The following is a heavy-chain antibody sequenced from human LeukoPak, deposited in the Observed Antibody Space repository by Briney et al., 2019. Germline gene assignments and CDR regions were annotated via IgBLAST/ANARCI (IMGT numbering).Heavy chain of an antibody. D-gene: IGHD3-10*01. CDR2: INTNTGGT. CDR1: AYTFTAYY. J-gene: IGHJ4*02. V-gene: IGHV1-2*02. CDR3: ARDFVYYGSGSYFGY. Sequence: ASVKVSCKASAYTFTAYYIHWVRQAPGQGLEWMGWINTNTGGTNYAHKFQGRVTMTRDTSISTANMELSRLTSDDTAVYYCARDFVYYGSGSYFGYWGQGTLVTVSS.